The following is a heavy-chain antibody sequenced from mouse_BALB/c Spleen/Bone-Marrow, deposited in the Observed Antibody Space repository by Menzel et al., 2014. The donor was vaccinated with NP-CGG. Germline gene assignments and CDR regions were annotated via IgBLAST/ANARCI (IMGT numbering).Heavy chain of an antibody. V-gene: IGHV7-3*02. Sequence: VQLQQSGGGLVQPGGSLRLSCTTSGFTFTDYYMSWVRQPPGKALEWLAFIRNKAYGYTTEYSASVRGRFTISRDNSQSILYLQMNTLRAEDSATYYCARFPMDYWGQGTSATVSS. CDR3: ARFPMDY. CDR2: IRNKAYGYTT. J-gene: IGHJ4*01. CDR1: GFTFTDYY.